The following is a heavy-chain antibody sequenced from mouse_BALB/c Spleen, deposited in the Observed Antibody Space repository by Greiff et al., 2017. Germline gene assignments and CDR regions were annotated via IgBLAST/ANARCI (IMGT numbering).Heavy chain of an antibody. V-gene: IGHV1S81*02. CDR3: ARGRGRGAMDY. CDR2: INPSNGRT. CDR1: GYTFTSYW. J-gene: IGHJ4*01. Sequence: VQLQQPGAELVKPGASVKLSCKASGYTFTSYWMHWVKQRPGQGLEWIGEINPSNGRTNYNEKFKSKATLTVDKSSSTAYMQLSSLTSEDSAVYDCARGRGRGAMDYWGQGTSVTVSS.